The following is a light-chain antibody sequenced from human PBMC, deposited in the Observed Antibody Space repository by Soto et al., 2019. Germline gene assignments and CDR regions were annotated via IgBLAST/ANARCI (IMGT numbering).Light chain of an antibody. V-gene: IGKV3-20*01. CDR2: GAS. CDR3: QQYATSPLT. J-gene: IGKJ4*01. CDR1: QSVAKNY. Sequence: ENVLTQSPDTPSLSPGERGTLSCRASQSVAKNYLAWYQQKPGQAPRLLIYGASSRATGIPDRFSGTGSGTDFTLTISRLEPEDLAVYSCQQYATSPLTFGGGTKVEIK.